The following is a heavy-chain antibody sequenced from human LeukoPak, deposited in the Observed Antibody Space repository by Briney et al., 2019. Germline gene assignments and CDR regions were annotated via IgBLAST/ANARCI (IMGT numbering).Heavy chain of an antibody. J-gene: IGHJ4*02. D-gene: IGHD1-26*01. Sequence: GGSLRLSCAASGFTFSSYGMHWVRQAPGKGLEWVAVISYDGSNKYYADSVKGRFTISRDNSKNTLYLQMNSLRAEDTAVYYCAKDLSGRAKHFDYWGQGTLVTVSS. CDR3: AKDLSGRAKHFDY. V-gene: IGHV3-30*18. CDR1: GFTFSSYG. CDR2: ISYDGSNK.